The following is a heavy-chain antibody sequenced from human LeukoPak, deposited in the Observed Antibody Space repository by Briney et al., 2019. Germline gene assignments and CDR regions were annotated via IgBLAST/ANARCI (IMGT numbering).Heavy chain of an antibody. CDR1: GGSISSSSYY. Sequence: PSETLSLTCTVSGGSISSSSYYWGWIRQPPGKGLEWIGSIYYSGSTYYNPSLKSRVTISVDTSKNQFSLKLSSVTAADTAVYYCARDLLAYCGGDCHPPPRLLDIWGQGTMVTVSS. CDR3: ARDLLAYCGGDCHPPPRLLDI. J-gene: IGHJ3*02. D-gene: IGHD2-21*02. V-gene: IGHV4-39*07. CDR2: IYYSGST.